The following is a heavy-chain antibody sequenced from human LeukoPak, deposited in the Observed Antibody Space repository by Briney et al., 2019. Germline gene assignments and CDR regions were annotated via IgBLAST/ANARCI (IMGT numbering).Heavy chain of an antibody. CDR2: ISGSGGGT. Sequence: GGSLRLSCAASEFTFSNYAMSWVRQAPGKGLEWVSTISGSGGGTYYADSVKGRFTISRDNSKNTLYLQMNSLRAEDTALYYCAKRSGYCSTINCYHLCDYWGQGTLVTVSS. CDR3: AKRSGYCSTINCYHLCDY. CDR1: EFTFSNYA. J-gene: IGHJ4*02. D-gene: IGHD2-2*01. V-gene: IGHV3-23*01.